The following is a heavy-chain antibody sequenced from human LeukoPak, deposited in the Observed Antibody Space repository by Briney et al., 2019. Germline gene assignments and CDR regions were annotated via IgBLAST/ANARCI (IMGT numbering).Heavy chain of an antibody. Sequence: SYDGSNKYSADSVTGRFTISRDNSKNTLYLQMNSLRAEDTAVYYCARDRDYGDYVYYFDYWGQGTLVTVSS. CDR2: SYDGSNK. CDR3: ARDRDYGDYVYYFDY. J-gene: IGHJ4*02. D-gene: IGHD4-17*01. V-gene: IGHV3-30-3*01.